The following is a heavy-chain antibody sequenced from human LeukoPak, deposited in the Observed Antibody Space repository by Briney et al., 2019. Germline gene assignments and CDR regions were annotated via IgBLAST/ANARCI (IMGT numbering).Heavy chain of an antibody. Sequence: SETLSLTCTVSGGSISSSSYYWGWIRQPPGKGLEWIGYIYYSGSTYYNPSLKSRVTISVDTSKNQFSLKLSSVTAADTAVYYCARDPPISDAFDIWGQGTMVTVSS. CDR1: GGSISSSSYY. CDR3: ARDPPISDAFDI. CDR2: IYYSGST. J-gene: IGHJ3*02. V-gene: IGHV4-30-4*08.